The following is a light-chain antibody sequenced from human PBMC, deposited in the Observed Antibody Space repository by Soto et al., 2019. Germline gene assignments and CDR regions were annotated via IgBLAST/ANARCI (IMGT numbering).Light chain of an antibody. J-gene: IGLJ3*02. CDR2: EGS. V-gene: IGLV2-23*01. CDR1: SSDVGSYNL. CDR3: CSYAGSSTWV. Sequence: QSVLTQPASVSGSPGQSITISCTGTSSDVGSYNLVSWYQQHPGKAPKLMIYEGSKRPSGVSNRFSGSKSGNTASLTISGLQAEDEADYCCCSYAGSSTWVFGGGTTLTVL.